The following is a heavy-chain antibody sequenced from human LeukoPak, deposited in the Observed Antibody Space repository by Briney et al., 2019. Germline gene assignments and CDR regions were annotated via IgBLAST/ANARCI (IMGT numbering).Heavy chain of an antibody. CDR2: VDHTGST. V-gene: IGHV4-59*01. CDR3: ARGRVSSSTWYSTYHYYFYMDV. CDR1: DDSITMYY. Sequence: SETLSLTCSVSDDSITMYYWTWIRQPPGKGLEWIRYVDHTGSTNFNPSLNGRVSISRDTTNNLFSLRLRSVTAADTAVYFCARGRVSSSTWYSTYHYYFYMDVWGKGTTVTVSS. D-gene: IGHD1-1*01. J-gene: IGHJ6*03.